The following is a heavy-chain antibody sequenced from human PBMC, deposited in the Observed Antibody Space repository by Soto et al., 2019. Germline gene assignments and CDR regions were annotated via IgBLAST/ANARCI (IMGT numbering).Heavy chain of an antibody. D-gene: IGHD2-15*01. V-gene: IGHV1-3*01. CDR1: GYTFTRYT. Sequence: ASVKVSCKAAGYTFTRYTMNWVRQAPGQRLEWMGWINPDNGNTKSSQKFQDRVIITRDTSASTAYMDLSSLRSEDTAVYYCARGIATGPLDPWGQGTFVTVFS. CDR3: ARGIATGPLDP. CDR2: INPDNGNT. J-gene: IGHJ5*02.